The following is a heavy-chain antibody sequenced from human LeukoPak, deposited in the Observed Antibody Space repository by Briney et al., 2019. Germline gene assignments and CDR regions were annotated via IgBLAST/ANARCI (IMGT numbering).Heavy chain of an antibody. V-gene: IGHV3-23*01. J-gene: IGHJ4*02. Sequence: PGGSLRVSCAASGFTFSSYAMGWVRQAPGKGLEWVSAISGRDGSTYYADSVKGRFTISRDNSKNTLYLQMNSLRAEDTAVYYCAKVGRDVAAAGPYYFDYWGQGTLVTVSS. CDR1: GFTFSSYA. CDR2: ISGRDGST. D-gene: IGHD6-13*01. CDR3: AKVGRDVAAAGPYYFDY.